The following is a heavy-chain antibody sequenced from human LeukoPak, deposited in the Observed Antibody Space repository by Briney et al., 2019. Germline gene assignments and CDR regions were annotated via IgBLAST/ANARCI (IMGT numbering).Heavy chain of an antibody. CDR3: VSAKFLVRGVSWFDP. J-gene: IGHJ5*02. CDR1: GGSISSYY. V-gene: IGHV4-4*07. Sequence: SETLSLTCTVSGGSISSYYWSWTRQPAGKGLEWIGRIYTSGSTNYNPSLKSRVTISVDTSKNQFSLKLTSVTAADTAVYYCVSAKFLVRGVSWFDPWGQGTLVTVSS. D-gene: IGHD3-10*01. CDR2: IYTSGST.